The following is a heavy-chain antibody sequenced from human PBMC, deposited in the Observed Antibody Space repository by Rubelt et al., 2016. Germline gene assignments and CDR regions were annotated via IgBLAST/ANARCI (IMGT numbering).Heavy chain of an antibody. V-gene: IGHV4-39*07. CDR2: ST. D-gene: IGHD3-9*01. J-gene: IGHJ4*02. Sequence: STYYNPSLKSRVTISVDTSKNQFSLKLSSVTAADTAVYYCAREGYDILQGCFDYWGQGTLVTVSS. CDR3: AREGYDILQGCFDY.